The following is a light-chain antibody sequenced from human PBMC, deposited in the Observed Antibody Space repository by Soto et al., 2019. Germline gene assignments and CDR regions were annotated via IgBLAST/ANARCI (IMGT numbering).Light chain of an antibody. CDR3: QQIYSTPYT. J-gene: IGKJ2*01. Sequence: DIQMTQSPSSLSASVGDRVTITCRASQSISSYLNWYQQKPGKAPNLLIYAASSLQSGVPSRFSGSGSGTDFTLTISSLQPEDFATYYCQQIYSTPYTFGQGTKLEIK. CDR2: AAS. CDR1: QSISSY. V-gene: IGKV1-39*01.